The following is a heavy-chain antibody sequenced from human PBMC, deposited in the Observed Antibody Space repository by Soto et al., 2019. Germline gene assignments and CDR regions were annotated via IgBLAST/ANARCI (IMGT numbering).Heavy chain of an antibody. Sequence: SETLSLTCPVSGGSISIGSYYWGWIRHPPGKGLEWIGSIFYSGRTYYNPPPKSRVPKSVDTSKNQFSLKLSSVSAADTAVYDCARWLGFGEYWFDPWGQGTLVTVSS. J-gene: IGHJ5*02. V-gene: IGHV4-39*01. CDR1: GGSISIGSYY. D-gene: IGHD3-10*01. CDR3: ARWLGFGEYWFDP. CDR2: IFYSGRT.